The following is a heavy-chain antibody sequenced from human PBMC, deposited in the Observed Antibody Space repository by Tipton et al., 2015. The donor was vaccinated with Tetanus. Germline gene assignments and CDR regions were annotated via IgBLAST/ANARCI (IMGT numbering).Heavy chain of an antibody. J-gene: IGHJ4*02. V-gene: IGHV4-34*01. D-gene: IGHD3-10*01. CDR2: INQSGST. CDR3: ARGVWFGPGPKYYFDY. CDR1: GGSFSGYY. Sequence: GSLRLSCAVYGGSFSGYYWSWVRQSPGKGLEWIGEINQSGSTNYNPSLKSRVTMSVDKSKNQFSLKLSSVTAADTAVYYCARGVWFGPGPKYYFDYWGQGTLVTVSS.